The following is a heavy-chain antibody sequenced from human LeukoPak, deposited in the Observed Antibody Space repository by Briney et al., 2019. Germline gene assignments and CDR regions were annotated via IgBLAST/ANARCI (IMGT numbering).Heavy chain of an antibody. CDR1: GFTFSSYA. D-gene: IGHD3-16*01. Sequence: GGSLRLSCAASGFTFSSYAMSWVRQAPGKGLEWVSAISGSGARTYYAGSVKGRFTISRDTSKNTLYLQMNSLRAEDTAVYYCAKDMGEDGTYYLDYWGEGTL. J-gene: IGHJ4*02. CDR3: AKDMGEDGTYYLDY. V-gene: IGHV3-23*01. CDR2: ISGSGART.